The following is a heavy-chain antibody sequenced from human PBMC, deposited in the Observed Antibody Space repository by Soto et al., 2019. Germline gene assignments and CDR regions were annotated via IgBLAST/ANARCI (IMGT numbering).Heavy chain of an antibody. J-gene: IGHJ2*01. Sequence: GGSMSLSCAASTIPFSSFSMIWIRPHPGKGLEWVSTISHSGGDTYYADSVKGRFTISRDNSKNTLYLQMNSLRAEDTAVYYCAKAHMITFGGLIGLGWYLDLWGRGTLVTVSS. CDR2: ISHSGGDT. CDR3: AKAHMITFGGLIGLGWYLDL. V-gene: IGHV3-23*01. CDR1: TIPFSSFS. D-gene: IGHD3-16*02.